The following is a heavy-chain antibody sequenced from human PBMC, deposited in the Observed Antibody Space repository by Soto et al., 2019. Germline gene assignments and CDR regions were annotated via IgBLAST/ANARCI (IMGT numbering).Heavy chain of an antibody. CDR2: ISAAGDP. CDR1: GFTFRNYD. D-gene: IGHD1-1*01. Sequence: EVQLVESGGGLVQPGGSLRLSCEASGFTFRNYDMHWVRQGTGKGLEWVSGISAAGDPDYADSVDGRFTISSENAQNSFFLQMNSLRVGDTAVYYCARTGRDFYGLDVWGQGTTVIVSS. J-gene: IGHJ6*02. CDR3: ARTGRDFYGLDV. V-gene: IGHV3-13*05.